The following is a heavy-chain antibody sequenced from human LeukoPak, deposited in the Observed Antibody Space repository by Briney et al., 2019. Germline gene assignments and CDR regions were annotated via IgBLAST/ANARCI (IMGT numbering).Heavy chain of an antibody. CDR2: IYYSGST. V-gene: IGHV4-39*07. CDR1: GCSISSSSYY. J-gene: IGHJ4*02. Sequence: TSETLSLTCTVSGCSISSSSYYWGWIRQPPGKGLEWIGSIYYSGSTYYNPSLKSRVTISVDTSKNQFSLKLSSVTAADTAVYYCARVDSSGYHSDYWGQGTLVTVSS. D-gene: IGHD3-22*01. CDR3: ARVDSSGYHSDY.